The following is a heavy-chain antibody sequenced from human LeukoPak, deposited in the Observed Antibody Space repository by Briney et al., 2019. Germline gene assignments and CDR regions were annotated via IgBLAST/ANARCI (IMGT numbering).Heavy chain of an antibody. CDR1: GFTFSSYE. CDR3: AREGYGDYVDWFDP. Sequence: GSLRLSCAASGFTFSSYEMNWVRQPPGKGLEWIGSIYYSGSTYYNPSLKSRVTISVDTSKNQFSLKLSSVTAADTAVYYCAREGYGDYVDWFDPWGQGTLVTVSS. CDR2: IYYSGST. V-gene: IGHV4-39*07. D-gene: IGHD4-17*01. J-gene: IGHJ5*02.